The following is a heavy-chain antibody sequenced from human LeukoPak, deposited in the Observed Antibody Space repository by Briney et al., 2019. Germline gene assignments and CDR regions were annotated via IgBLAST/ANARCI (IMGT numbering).Heavy chain of an antibody. J-gene: IGHJ3*02. Sequence: RSSETLSLTCTVSSGSIFSSNWWSWVRQPPGKGLEWIGQIFHSGSTSYSPSLKSRVTMSVDTSKNQFSLKLSSVTAADTAVYYCARVDPRTVAHDYYDSSDDAFDIWGQGTMVTVSS. CDR3: ARVDPRTVAHDYYDSSDDAFDI. CDR2: IFHSGST. CDR1: SGSIFSSNW. V-gene: IGHV4-4*02. D-gene: IGHD3-22*01.